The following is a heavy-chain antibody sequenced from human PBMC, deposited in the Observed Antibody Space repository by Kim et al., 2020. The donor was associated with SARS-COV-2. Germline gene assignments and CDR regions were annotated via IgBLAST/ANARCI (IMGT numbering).Heavy chain of an antibody. J-gene: IGHJ4*02. D-gene: IGHD6-13*01. Sequence: VTGRFAISRDNAKNTLYLQMNSLRAEDTAVYYCGRARTLGSSWRIYCFDYWGQGTLVTVSS. V-gene: IGHV3-74*01. CDR3: GRARTLGSSWRIYCFDY.